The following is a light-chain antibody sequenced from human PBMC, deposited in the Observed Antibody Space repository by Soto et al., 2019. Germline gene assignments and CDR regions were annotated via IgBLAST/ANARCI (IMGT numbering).Light chain of an antibody. CDR2: GIS. V-gene: IGKV3-20*01. Sequence: ENVLTQSPGTRSLSPGERATLSCRASQSVTNSFFAWYQHKPGQAPRLLIYGISTRATGIPDRFSGSGSGTDFTLTISRLEPEDFGVYYCQQYSTLPHTFGQGTRLEVK. CDR3: QQYSTLPHT. CDR1: QSVTNSF. J-gene: IGKJ2*01.